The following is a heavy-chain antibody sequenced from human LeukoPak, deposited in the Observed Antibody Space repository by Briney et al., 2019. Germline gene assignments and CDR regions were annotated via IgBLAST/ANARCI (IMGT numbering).Heavy chain of an antibody. CDR3: AREGGGYCSSTRCYSGVEY. CDR1: GYTFTSCY. D-gene: IGHD2-2*02. V-gene: IGHV1-46*01. J-gene: IGHJ4*02. Sequence: ASVKVSCKASGYTFTSCYMHWVRQAPGQGLEWMGIINPSGGSTSYAQKFQGRVTMTRDTSTSTVYMELSSLRSEDTAVYYCAREGGGYCSSTRCYSGVEYWGQGTLVTVSS. CDR2: INPSGGST.